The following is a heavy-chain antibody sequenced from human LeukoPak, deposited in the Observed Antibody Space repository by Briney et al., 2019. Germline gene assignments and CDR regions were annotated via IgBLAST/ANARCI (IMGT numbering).Heavy chain of an antibody. Sequence: SETLSLTCAVYGGSFSGYYWSWLRQPPGKGLEWIGEINHSGSTNYNPSLKSRVTISVDTSKNQFSLKLSSVTAADTAVYYCARGVGRHYYDSSGRYYFDYWGQGTLVTVSS. J-gene: IGHJ4*02. V-gene: IGHV4-34*01. CDR1: GGSFSGYY. CDR3: ARGVGRHYYDSSGRYYFDY. D-gene: IGHD3-22*01. CDR2: INHSGST.